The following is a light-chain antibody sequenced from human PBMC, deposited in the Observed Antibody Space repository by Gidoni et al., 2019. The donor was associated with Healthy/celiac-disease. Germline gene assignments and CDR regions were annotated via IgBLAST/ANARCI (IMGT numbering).Light chain of an antibody. Sequence: SYELTQPPSVSVSPGQTASIACSGNKLGDNYASWYQQKPGQSPVLVIYQDSKRPSGIPERFTGSNSGNTATLTISGTLPMDEADYYCQAWDSTTEVFGTGTKVTVL. CDR2: QDS. V-gene: IGLV3-1*01. CDR1: KLGDNY. J-gene: IGLJ1*01. CDR3: QAWDSTTEV.